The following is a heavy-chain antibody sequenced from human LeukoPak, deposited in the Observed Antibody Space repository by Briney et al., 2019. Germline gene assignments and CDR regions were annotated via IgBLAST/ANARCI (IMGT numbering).Heavy chain of an antibody. Sequence: ASVKVSCKASGYTFTDYFIHWVRQAPGQGLEWMGWINPNSGGTKYAQKFQGRVTMTRDTSISTAYMELSRLRSDDTAVYYCARKTYSGTYYDYWGQGTLVTVSS. J-gene: IGHJ4*02. CDR2: INPNSGGT. V-gene: IGHV1-2*02. CDR1: GYTFTDYF. D-gene: IGHD1-26*01. CDR3: ARKTYSGTYYDY.